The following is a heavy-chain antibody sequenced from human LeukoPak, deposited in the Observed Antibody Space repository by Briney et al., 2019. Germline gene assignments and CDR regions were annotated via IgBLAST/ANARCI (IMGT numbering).Heavy chain of an antibody. Sequence: GGSLRLSCAASGFTFSSYGMHWVRQAPGKGLEWVAFIRYDGSNKYYADSVKGRFTISRDNSKNTLYLQMNSLRAEDTAVYYCAKTSHCSSTSCYSYYFDYWGQGTLVTVSS. CDR3: AKTSHCSSTSCYSYYFDY. CDR1: GFTFSSYG. V-gene: IGHV3-30*02. J-gene: IGHJ4*02. D-gene: IGHD2-2*01. CDR2: IRYDGSNK.